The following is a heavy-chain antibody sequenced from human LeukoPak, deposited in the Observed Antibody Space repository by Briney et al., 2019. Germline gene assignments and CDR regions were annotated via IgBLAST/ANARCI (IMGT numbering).Heavy chain of an antibody. V-gene: IGHV3-30*18. CDR2: ISYDGSNK. D-gene: IGHD5-12*01. CDR3: AKAGYSGYDRGYYFDY. J-gene: IGHJ4*02. CDR1: GFTFSSYG. Sequence: LSGGSLRLSCAASGFTFSSYGMHWVRQAPGKGLEWVAVISYDGSNKYYADSVKGRFTISRDNSKNTLYLQMNSLRAEDTAVYYCAKAGYSGYDRGYYFDYWGQGTLVTASS.